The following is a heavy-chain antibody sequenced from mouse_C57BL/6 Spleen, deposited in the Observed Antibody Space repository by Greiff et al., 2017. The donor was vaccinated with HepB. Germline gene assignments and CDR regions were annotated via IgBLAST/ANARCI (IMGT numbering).Heavy chain of an antibody. J-gene: IGHJ1*03. V-gene: IGHV3-1*01. CDR2: ISYSGST. Sequence: EVQLQQSGPGMVKPSQSLSLTCTVTGYSITSGYDWHWIRHFPGNKLEWMGYISYSGSTNYNPSLKSRISITHDTSKNHFFLKLNSVTTEDTATYYCARDGSSRYFDVWGTGTTVTVSS. D-gene: IGHD1-1*01. CDR3: ARDGSSRYFDV. CDR1: GYSITSGYD.